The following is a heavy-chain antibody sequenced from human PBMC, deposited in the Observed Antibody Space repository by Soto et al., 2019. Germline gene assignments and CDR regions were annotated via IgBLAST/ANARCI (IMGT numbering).Heavy chain of an antibody. V-gene: IGHV3-30-3*01. D-gene: IGHD3-22*01. Sequence: QVQLVESGGGVVQPGRSLRLSCAASGFTFSSYAMHWVRQAPGKGLEWVAVISYDGSNKYYADSVKGRFTISRDNSKNTLYLQMNSLRAEDTAVYYCARDRDYYDSSGYYYDYYYGMDVWGQGTTVTVSS. J-gene: IGHJ6*02. CDR2: ISYDGSNK. CDR1: GFTFSSYA. CDR3: ARDRDYYDSSGYYYDYYYGMDV.